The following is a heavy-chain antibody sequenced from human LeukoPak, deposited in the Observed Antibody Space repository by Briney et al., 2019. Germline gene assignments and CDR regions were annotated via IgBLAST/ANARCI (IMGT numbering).Heavy chain of an antibody. Sequence: PGGSLRLSCAASGFILSNSAMTWVRQAPGKGLEWVSYISSSSSTIYYADSVKGRFTISRDNAKNSLYLQMNSLRAEDTAVYYCARQLNYWGQGTLVTVSS. J-gene: IGHJ4*02. CDR2: ISSSSSTI. V-gene: IGHV3-48*04. CDR1: GFILSNSA. D-gene: IGHD5-18*01. CDR3: ARQLNY.